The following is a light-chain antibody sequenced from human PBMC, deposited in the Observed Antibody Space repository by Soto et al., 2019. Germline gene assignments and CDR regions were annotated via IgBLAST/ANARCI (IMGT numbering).Light chain of an antibody. CDR3: QHYNNWPPYT. CDR2: GAS. V-gene: IGKV3-15*01. J-gene: IGKJ2*01. Sequence: EVVMTQSPATLSVSPGERATLSCRASQSVSRNLAWYQQRPGQPPRLVMYGASTRATGITARFSGSGSGTEFNLTISSLQSEDCVVYYCQHYNNWPPYTFGQGTKLEIK. CDR1: QSVSRN.